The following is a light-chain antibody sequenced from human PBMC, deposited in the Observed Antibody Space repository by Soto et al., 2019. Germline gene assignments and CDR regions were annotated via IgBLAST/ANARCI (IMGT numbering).Light chain of an antibody. V-gene: IGKV1-5*01. CDR1: QSISSW. Sequence: DIQMTQSPSTLSASVGDRVTITCRASQSISSWLAWYQQKPGKAPKLLIYDASSLESGVPSRFSGSGSGTEFTLTISSLQPDDFATYYCHQSHRYSPSPFAHGTKV. CDR3: HQSHRYSPSP. J-gene: IGKJ1*01. CDR2: DAS.